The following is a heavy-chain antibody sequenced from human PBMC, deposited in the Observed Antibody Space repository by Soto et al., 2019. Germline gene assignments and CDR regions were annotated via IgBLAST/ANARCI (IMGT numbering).Heavy chain of an antibody. V-gene: IGHV3-30*03. CDR2: ISYDGSNK. D-gene: IGHD2-21*02. CDR1: GFTFSSYG. Sequence: QVQLVESGGGVVQPGRSLRLSCAASGFTFSSYGMHWARQAPGKGLEWVAVISYDGSNKYYADSVKGRFTISRDNSKNTLYLQMNSLRAEDTAVYYCATIVVVTASNFDYWGQGTLVTVSS. CDR3: ATIVVVTASNFDY. J-gene: IGHJ4*02.